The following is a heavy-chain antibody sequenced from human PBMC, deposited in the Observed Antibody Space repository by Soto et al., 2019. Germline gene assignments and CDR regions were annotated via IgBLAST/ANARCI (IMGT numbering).Heavy chain of an antibody. Sequence: QVQLVQSGAEVKKPGASVKVSCKASGYTFTSYDINWVRQATGQGLEWMGWMNPNSGNTGYAQKFHGRVTMTRNTSISTAYMELSSLRSEDTAVYYCARAENKTRKVAARHYYFDYWGQGTLVTVSS. D-gene: IGHD6-6*01. J-gene: IGHJ4*02. CDR2: MNPNSGNT. CDR1: GYTFTSYD. CDR3: ARAENKTRKVAARHYYFDY. V-gene: IGHV1-8*01.